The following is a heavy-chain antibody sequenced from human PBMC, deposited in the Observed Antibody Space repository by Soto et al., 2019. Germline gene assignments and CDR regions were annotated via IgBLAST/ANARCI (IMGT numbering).Heavy chain of an antibody. CDR1: GFIFSTYG. J-gene: IGHJ4*02. CDR2: ISYDGSNE. D-gene: IGHD1-1*01. Sequence: QVQLVQSGGGVVQPGRFLRLSCVASGFIFSTYGMHWVRQVPGKGLEWVAHISYDGSNEYYADSVKGRFTVSRDNAKNTLDLQMNGLKTEDTALYYCTKEYIVGTTWGYFESWGQGALVIVSS. CDR3: TKEYIVGTTWGYFES. V-gene: IGHV3-30*18.